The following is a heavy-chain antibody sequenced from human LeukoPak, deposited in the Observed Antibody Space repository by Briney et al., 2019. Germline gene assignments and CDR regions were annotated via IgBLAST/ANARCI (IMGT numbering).Heavy chain of an antibody. CDR1: GFTFSSYS. CDR3: ARDLQSSSWASLFDY. CDR2: IGGSSSSI. Sequence: GGSLRLSCAASGFTFSSYSMNWVRQAPGKGLEWVSSIGGSSSSIFYAVPVKGRFTTSRDNAKNSLYLQMNSLGAEDTAVYYCARDLQSSSWASLFDYWGQGALVTVSS. V-gene: IGHV3-21*01. J-gene: IGHJ4*02. D-gene: IGHD6-13*01.